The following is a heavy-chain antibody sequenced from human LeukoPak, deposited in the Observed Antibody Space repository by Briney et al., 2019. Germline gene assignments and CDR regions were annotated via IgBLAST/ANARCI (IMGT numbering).Heavy chain of an antibody. J-gene: IGHJ3*02. D-gene: IGHD3-22*01. CDR2: FDPEDGET. CDR1: GYTLTELS. Sequence: ASVKVSCKVSGYTLTELSMHWVRQAPGKGLEWMGGFDPEDGETIYAQKFQGRVTMTEDTSTDTAYMELSSLRSEDTVVYYCATESPITMIVVVSRVDAFDIWGQGTMVTVSS. CDR3: ATESPITMIVVVSRVDAFDI. V-gene: IGHV1-24*01.